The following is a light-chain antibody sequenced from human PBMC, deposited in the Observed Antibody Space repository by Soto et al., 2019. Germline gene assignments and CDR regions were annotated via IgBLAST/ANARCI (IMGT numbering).Light chain of an antibody. CDR1: SSNIGAGYD. CDR2: XNS. V-gene: IGLV1-40*01. Sequence: QLVLTQPPSVSGAPGQRVTISCTGSSSNIGAGYDVHWYQQLPGTAPXLLIYXNSXXXXXXPDRFXGSKSGTSXSXAIXGXXXXXXXXXYCQSYDSSLSGWVFGGGTKLTVL. CDR3: QSYDSSLSGWV. J-gene: IGLJ3*02.